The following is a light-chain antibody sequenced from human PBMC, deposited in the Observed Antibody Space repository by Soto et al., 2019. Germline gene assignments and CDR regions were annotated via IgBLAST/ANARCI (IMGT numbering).Light chain of an antibody. CDR3: TTLSHSTII. V-gene: IGLV2-14*01. CDR2: EVS. Sequence: MPCTATKKKVGGYNYVSWYHHHPGKAPKLLIYEVSNRPSGVSNRFPGSKSGNTAALTISGLQGVDEADYYCTTLSHSTIIFETGTKVT. CDR1: KKKVGGYNY. J-gene: IGLJ1*01.